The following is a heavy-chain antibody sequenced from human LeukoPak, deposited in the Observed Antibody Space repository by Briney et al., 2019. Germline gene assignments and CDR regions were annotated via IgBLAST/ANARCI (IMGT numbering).Heavy chain of an antibody. D-gene: IGHD6-19*01. V-gene: IGHV4-4*02. CDR1: GGSINNSNW. CDR2: IYYSGST. J-gene: IGHJ3*02. Sequence: SGTLSLTCAVSGGSINNSNWWTWVRQPPGKGLEWIGEIYYSGSTNYNPSLKSRVIISVDKSKNQFSLKLSSATAADTAVYYCARDHTYSSGWNDAFDIWGQGTMVTVSS. CDR3: ARDHTYSSGWNDAFDI.